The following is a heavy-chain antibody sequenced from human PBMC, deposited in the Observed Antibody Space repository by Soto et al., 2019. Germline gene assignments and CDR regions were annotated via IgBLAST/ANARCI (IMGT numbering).Heavy chain of an antibody. CDR2: LYSARIA. J-gene: IGHJ6*03. CDR3: AGQYYDFWSGYLLAPTHNYYYYMDV. D-gene: IGHD3-3*01. Sequence: NPSETLSLTCSVSGGSISISNFYWGWVRQSPGRGLEWIGSLYSARIAYYNPSLKSRVSISGDTSQNQFSLKLNSVTAADTAVYYCAGQYYDFWSGYLLAPTHNYYYYMDVWGKGTTVTVSS. CDR1: GGSISISNFY. V-gene: IGHV4-39*01.